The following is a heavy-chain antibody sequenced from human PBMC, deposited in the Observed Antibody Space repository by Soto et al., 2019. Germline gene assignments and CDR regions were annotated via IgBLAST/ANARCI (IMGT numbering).Heavy chain of an antibody. D-gene: IGHD2-21*02. Sequence: QVQLVQSGAEVKKPGASVKVSCKASGDTFTDYYIHWVRQAPGQGLEWMGTVNPSGGHTTYAQNFLGRVTMTRDTSTSTLDMELTSLPSEDTAVYYCARGGHVVVVTAALDYWGQGTLVTVSS. CDR2: VNPSGGHT. J-gene: IGHJ4*02. V-gene: IGHV1-46*01. CDR3: ARGGHVVVVTAALDY. CDR1: GDTFTDYY.